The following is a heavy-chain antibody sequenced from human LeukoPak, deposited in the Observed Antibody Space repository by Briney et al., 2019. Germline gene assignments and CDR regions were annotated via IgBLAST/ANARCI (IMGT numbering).Heavy chain of an antibody. CDR3: ARVEAAYGDYVAFDY. J-gene: IGHJ4*02. CDR2: ISSSSSYI. Sequence: GGSLRLSCAASGLTFSSYSMNWVRQAPGKGLEWVSSISSSSSYIYYADSVKGRFTISRDNAKNSLYLQMNSLRAEDTAVYYCARVEAAYGDYVAFDYWGQGTLVTVSS. D-gene: IGHD4-17*01. CDR1: GLTFSSYS. V-gene: IGHV3-21*01.